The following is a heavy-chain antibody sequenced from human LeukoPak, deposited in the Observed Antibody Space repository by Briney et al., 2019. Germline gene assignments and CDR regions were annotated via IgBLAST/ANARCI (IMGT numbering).Heavy chain of an antibody. Sequence: ASVTLSCNGSGYTVTSCGISWVRQSPGHGLEWMGLIYSYNGKTNYAQKFQGRVTMTTDAPTSIAYMELRSLTSDDTAVYYCARLKNYGDYGYWGQGTLVTVSS. CDR3: ARLKNYGDYGY. CDR1: GYTVTSCG. V-gene: IGHV1-18*01. D-gene: IGHD4-17*01. CDR2: IYSYNGKT. J-gene: IGHJ4*02.